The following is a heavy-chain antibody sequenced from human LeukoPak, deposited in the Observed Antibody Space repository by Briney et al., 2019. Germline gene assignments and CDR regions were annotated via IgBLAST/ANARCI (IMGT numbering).Heavy chain of an antibody. CDR3: ERANFLYCSSSTCLIDY. CDR2: INPNDGDT. Sequence: ASVTVSCKASGYTFTDYYMHWVRQAPGRGFEWMGWINPNDGDTNYAQQFQGRVTMTRDTSISTAHMEVSRLRSDDTAVYYCERANFLYCSSSTCLIDYWGQGTLVTVSS. D-gene: IGHD2-2*01. CDR1: GYTFTDYY. V-gene: IGHV1-2*02. J-gene: IGHJ4*02.